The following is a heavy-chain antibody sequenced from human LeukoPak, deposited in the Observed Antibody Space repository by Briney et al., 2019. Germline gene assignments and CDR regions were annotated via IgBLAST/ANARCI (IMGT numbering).Heavy chain of an antibody. J-gene: IGHJ4*02. Sequence: PSETLSLTCTVSGGSISSSSYYWGWIRQPPGKGLEWIGSIYYSGSTYYNPSLKSRVTISVDTSKNQFSLKLSSVTAADTAVYYCARDGGVDGYSYGYPFDYWGQGTLVTVSS. CDR3: ARDGGVDGYSYGYPFDY. CDR2: IYYSGST. CDR1: GGSISSSSYY. V-gene: IGHV4-39*07. D-gene: IGHD5-18*01.